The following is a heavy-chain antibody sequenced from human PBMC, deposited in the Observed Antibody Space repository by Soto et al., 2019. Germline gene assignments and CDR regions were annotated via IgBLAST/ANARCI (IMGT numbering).Heavy chain of an antibody. CDR1: GFPFSSYG. Sequence: GGSLRLSCASSGFPFSSYGMHLVRQAPGKGLEWVAIISYDGSNKYYADSVKGRFTISRDNSKNTQYLQMSGLRGEDTAVYYCAKDRYGSGSYYFDYWGQGTLVTVSS. D-gene: IGHD3-10*01. CDR2: ISYDGSNK. V-gene: IGHV3-30*18. J-gene: IGHJ4*02. CDR3: AKDRYGSGSYYFDY.